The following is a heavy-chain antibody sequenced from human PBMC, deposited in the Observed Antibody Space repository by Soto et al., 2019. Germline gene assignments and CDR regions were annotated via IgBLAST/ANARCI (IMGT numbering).Heavy chain of an antibody. D-gene: IGHD3-22*01. CDR2: INAGNGNT. J-gene: IGHJ4*02. CDR3: ARVDYYDSSGYYYGPPDY. CDR1: GYTFTSYA. V-gene: IGHV1-3*01. Sequence: ASVKVSCKASGYTFTSYAIHWVRQAPGQRLEWMGWINAGNGNTKYSQKFQGRVTITRDTSASTAYMELSSLRSEDTAVYYCARVDYYDSSGYYYGPPDYWGQGTMVT.